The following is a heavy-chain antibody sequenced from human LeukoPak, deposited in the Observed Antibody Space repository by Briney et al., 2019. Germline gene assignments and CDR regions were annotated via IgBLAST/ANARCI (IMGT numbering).Heavy chain of an antibody. CDR2: IFGSI. CDR1: GFTFTDYT. J-gene: IGHJ6*02. D-gene: IGHD2-15*01. V-gene: IGHV3-43*01. CDR3: AKVQTGAGIGWYYYYGMDV. Sequence: GGSLRLSCAASGFTFTDYTMNWVRQVPGKGLEWVSSIFGSISYADSVKGRFTISRDNSKNSLYLQMNSLRTEDTALYYCAKVQTGAGIGWYYYYGMDVWGQGTTVTVPS.